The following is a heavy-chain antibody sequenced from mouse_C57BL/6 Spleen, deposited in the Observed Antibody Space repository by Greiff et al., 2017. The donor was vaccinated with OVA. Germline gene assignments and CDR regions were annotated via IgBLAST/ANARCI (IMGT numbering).Heavy chain of an antibody. CDR3: ARNRGPYGNYAMDY. Sequence: QVQLKESGPGLVQPSKSLSITCTVSGFSLTSYGVHWVRQSPGKGLEWLGVIWSGGSTDYNAAFISRLSISKDNSKSQVFFKMNSLQADDTAIYYCARNRGPYGNYAMDYWGQGTSVTVSS. J-gene: IGHJ4*01. D-gene: IGHD2-1*01. V-gene: IGHV2-2*01. CDR2: IWSGGST. CDR1: GFSLTSYG.